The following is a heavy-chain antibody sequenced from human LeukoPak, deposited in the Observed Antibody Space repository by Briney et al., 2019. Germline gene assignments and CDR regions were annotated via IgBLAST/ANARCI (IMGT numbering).Heavy chain of an antibody. CDR1: GYSFTSYW. J-gene: IGHJ4*02. V-gene: IGHV5-51*01. Sequence: GESLKISCKGSGYSFTSYWIGWVRQMPGKGLEWMGIIYPGDSDTRYSLSFQGQVTISADKSISTAYLQWSSLKASDTAMYYCARLGLSKHSSSWTQPFDYWGQGTLVTVSS. CDR3: ARLGLSKHSSSWTQPFDY. CDR2: IYPGDSDT. D-gene: IGHD6-13*01.